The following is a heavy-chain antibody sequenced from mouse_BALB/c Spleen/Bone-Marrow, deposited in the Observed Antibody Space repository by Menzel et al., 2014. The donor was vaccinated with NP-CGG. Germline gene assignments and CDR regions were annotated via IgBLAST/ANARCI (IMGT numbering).Heavy chain of an antibody. CDR1: GYTFSSYW. Sequence: QVQLQQSGAELMKPGASVKISCKATGYTFSSYWIEWVKQRPGHGLEWIGEILPGSGTTSYNENFKGKATFTADTSSNTAYMQLSSLTSEDSAVYYCARDYRYDGAMDYWGQGTSVTVSS. V-gene: IGHV1-9*01. CDR3: ARDYRYDGAMDY. D-gene: IGHD2-14*01. CDR2: ILPGSGTT. J-gene: IGHJ4*01.